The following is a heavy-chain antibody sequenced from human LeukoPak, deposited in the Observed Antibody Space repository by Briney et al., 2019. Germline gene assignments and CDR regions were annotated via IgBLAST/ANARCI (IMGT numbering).Heavy chain of an antibody. Sequence: FTXXXXAMSWVRQAPGKGLEWVSAISGSGGSTYYADSVKGRFTISRDNSKNTLYLQMNSLRAEDTAVYYCAKGLAKGWYYDFWSGNDAFDIWGQGTMVTVSS. J-gene: IGHJ3*02. CDR2: ISGSGGST. D-gene: IGHD3-3*01. CDR1: FTXXXXA. V-gene: IGHV3-23*01. CDR3: AKGLAKGWYYDFWSGNDAFDI.